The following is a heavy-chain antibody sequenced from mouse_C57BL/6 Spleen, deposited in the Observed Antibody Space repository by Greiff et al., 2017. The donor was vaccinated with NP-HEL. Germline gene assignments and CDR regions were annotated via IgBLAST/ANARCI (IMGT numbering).Heavy chain of an antibody. CDR1: GYTFTSYW. D-gene: IGHD1-1*01. CDR3: ARSDYGSSYEDY. Sequence: QVQLKQPGAELVMPGASVKLSCKASGYTFTSYWMHWVKQRPGQGLEWIGEIDPSDSYTNYNQKFKGKSTLTVDKSSSTAYMQLSSLTSEDSAVYYCARSDYGSSYEDYWGQGTTLTVSS. J-gene: IGHJ2*01. CDR2: IDPSDSYT. V-gene: IGHV1-69*01.